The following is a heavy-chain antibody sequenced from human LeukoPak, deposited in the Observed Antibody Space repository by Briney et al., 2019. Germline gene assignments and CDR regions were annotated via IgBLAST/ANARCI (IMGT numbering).Heavy chain of an antibody. CDR3: ARVSYSSSWFDP. CDR2: INPNSGGT. V-gene: IGHV1-2*02. CDR1: GYTFTGYY. D-gene: IGHD6-13*01. Sequence: ASVKVSCKASGYTFTGYYMHWVRQAPGQGLEWMGWINPNSGGTNYAQKFRGRVTMTRDTSISTAYMELSRLRSDDTAVYYCARVSYSSSWFDPWGQGTLVTVSS. J-gene: IGHJ5*02.